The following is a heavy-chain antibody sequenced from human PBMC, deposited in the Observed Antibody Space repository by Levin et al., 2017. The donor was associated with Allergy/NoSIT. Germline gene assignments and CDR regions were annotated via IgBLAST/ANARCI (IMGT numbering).Heavy chain of an antibody. CDR2: IYHSGST. Sequence: ASETLSLTCAVSGYSISSGYYWGWIRQPPGKGLEWIGSIYHSGSTYYNPSLKSRVTISVDTSKNQFSLKLSSVTAADTAVYYCARGSSGSYLPDDYWGQGTLVTVSS. CDR1: GYSISSGYY. V-gene: IGHV4-38-2*01. D-gene: IGHD1-26*01. CDR3: ARGSSGSYLPDDY. J-gene: IGHJ4*02.